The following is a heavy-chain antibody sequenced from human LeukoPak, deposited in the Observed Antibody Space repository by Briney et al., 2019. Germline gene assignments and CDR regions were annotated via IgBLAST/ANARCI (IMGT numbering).Heavy chain of an antibody. CDR2: IRYDGSNK. D-gene: IGHD3-3*01. CDR1: GFTFSSYG. V-gene: IGHV3-30*02. CDR3: AKLGRRLLEWSDIDY. Sequence: PGGSLRLSCAASGFTFSSYGMHWVRQAPGKGLEWVAFIRYDGSNKYYADSVKGRFTISRDNSKNTLYLQMNSLRAEDTAVYYCAKLGRRLLEWSDIDYWGQGTLVTVSS. J-gene: IGHJ4*02.